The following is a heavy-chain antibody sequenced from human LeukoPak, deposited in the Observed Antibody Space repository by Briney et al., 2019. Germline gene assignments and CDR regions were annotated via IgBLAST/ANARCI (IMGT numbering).Heavy chain of an antibody. CDR3: AKVVSSGWFTLDY. CDR1: GFTFSSYG. D-gene: IGHD6-19*01. J-gene: IGHJ4*02. V-gene: IGHV3-30*18. CDR2: ISYDGSNK. Sequence: QPGRSLRLSCAASGFTFSSYGMHWVRQAPGKGLEWVAVISYDGSNKYYADSVKGRFTISRDNSKNTLYLQMNSLRAEDTAVYYCAKVVSSGWFTLDYWGQGTLVTVSS.